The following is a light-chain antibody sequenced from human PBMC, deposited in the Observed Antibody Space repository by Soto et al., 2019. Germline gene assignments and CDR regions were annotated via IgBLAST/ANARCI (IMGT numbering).Light chain of an antibody. CDR3: CSHAGSWV. CDR2: EVN. CDR1: SSDVGSYNL. V-gene: IGLV2-23*02. J-gene: IGLJ3*02. Sequence: QSALTQPASVSGSPGQSITISCTGTSSDVGSYNLVAWYQHHPGKAPKLMIYEVNKRPSGVSNRFSGSKSGNTASLTISGLQAEDEADYYCCSHAGSWVFGGWTKLTVL.